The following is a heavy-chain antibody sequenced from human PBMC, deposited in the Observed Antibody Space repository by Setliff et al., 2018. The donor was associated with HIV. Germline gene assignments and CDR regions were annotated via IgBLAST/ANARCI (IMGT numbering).Heavy chain of an antibody. V-gene: IGHV4-4*09. CDR1: GGSITNFY. J-gene: IGHJ4*02. CDR2: IYNPGST. Sequence: SETLSLTCNVSGGSITNFYWSWIRQPPGKGLEWIGYIYNPGSTNFNPSLQSRVSMSVDVSTNQFSLRLTSVTAADTAVYYCARLRLAVMMSLDYFDLWGQGTLVTFSS. D-gene: IGHD3-16*01. CDR3: ARLRLAVMMSLDYFDL.